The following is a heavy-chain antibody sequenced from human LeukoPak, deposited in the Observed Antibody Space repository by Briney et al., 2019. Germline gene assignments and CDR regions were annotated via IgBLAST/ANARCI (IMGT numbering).Heavy chain of an antibody. CDR3: AREDRGWLRSYYFDY. CDR2: MNPNSGNT. D-gene: IGHD5-12*01. J-gene: IGHJ4*02. Sequence: GASVKVSCKASGYTFTNYDINWVRQATGQGLEWMGWMNPNSGNTGYAQKFQGRVTITRNTSISTAYMELSSLRSEDTAVYYCAREDRGWLRSYYFDYWGQGTLVTVSS. V-gene: IGHV1-8*03. CDR1: GYTFTNYD.